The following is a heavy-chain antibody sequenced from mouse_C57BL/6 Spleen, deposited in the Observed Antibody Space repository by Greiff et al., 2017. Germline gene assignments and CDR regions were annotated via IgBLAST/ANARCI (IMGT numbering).Heavy chain of an antibody. D-gene: IGHD1-1*01. Sequence: QVQLQQSGAELARPGASVKMSCKASGYTFTSYTMHWVKQRPGQGLEWIGYINPSSGYTKYNQKFKDKATLTADKSSSTAYMQLSSLTSEDSSVYYCARYGSSPYGYFDVWGTGTTVTVSS. V-gene: IGHV1-4*01. J-gene: IGHJ1*03. CDR3: ARYGSSPYGYFDV. CDR1: GYTFTSYT. CDR2: INPSSGYT.